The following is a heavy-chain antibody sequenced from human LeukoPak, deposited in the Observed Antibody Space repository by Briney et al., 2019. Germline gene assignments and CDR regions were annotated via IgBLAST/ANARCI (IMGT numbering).Heavy chain of an antibody. D-gene: IGHD6-19*01. CDR3: ARHIAVAGTGFDY. CDR1: GYSFTSYW. CDR2: IYPGDSDT. V-gene: IGHV5-51*01. J-gene: IGHJ4*02. Sequence: GESLKISCKGSGYSFTSYWIGWVRQMPGKGLEWMGIIYPGDSDTRYSPSFQGQVTISANKSISTAYLQWSSLKASDTAMYYCARHIAVAGTGFDYWGQGTLVTVSS.